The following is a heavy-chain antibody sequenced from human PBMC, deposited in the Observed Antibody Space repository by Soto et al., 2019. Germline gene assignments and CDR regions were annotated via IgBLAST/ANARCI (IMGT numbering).Heavy chain of an antibody. Sequence: VSSVKVSCKASGYTFTSYAMHWVRQAPGQRLEWMGWINAGNGNTKYSQKFQGRVTITRDTSASTAYMELSSLRSEDTAVYYCARDRCGGSCYPHTGLDYPGQRTLVTVSS. CDR3: ARDRCGGSCYPHTGLDY. V-gene: IGHV1-3*01. J-gene: IGHJ4*02. CDR1: GYTFTSYA. D-gene: IGHD2-15*01. CDR2: INAGNGNT.